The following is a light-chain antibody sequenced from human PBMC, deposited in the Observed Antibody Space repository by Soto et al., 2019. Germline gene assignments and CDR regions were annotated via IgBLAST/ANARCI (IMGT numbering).Light chain of an antibody. Sequence: QSALTQPASVSGSPGQSITISCTGTSRDVGGYNYVSWHQQHPGKAPKVIITEVSNRPSGVSNRFSGSKSGNTASLTISGLQAEDEADYYCSSYISSSTLVVFGGGTKLTGL. CDR1: SRDVGGYNY. CDR2: EVS. CDR3: SSYISSSTLVV. V-gene: IGLV2-14*01. J-gene: IGLJ2*01.